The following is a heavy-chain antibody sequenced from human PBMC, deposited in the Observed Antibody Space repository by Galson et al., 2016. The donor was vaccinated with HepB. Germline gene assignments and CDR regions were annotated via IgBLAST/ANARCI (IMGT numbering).Heavy chain of an antibody. CDR3: AKGHAANPGAPRVDY. D-gene: IGHD1-26*01. CDR2: ISGSGST. V-gene: IGHV3-23*01. J-gene: IGHJ4*02. CDR1: GFTFSSYA. Sequence: LRLSCAASGFTFSSYAMTWVRQAPGEGLEWVSSISGSGSTYYADSVKGRFTISRDNSMNTLYLQMNSLRVEDTAVFYCAKGHAANPGAPRVDYWGRGTLVTVSS.